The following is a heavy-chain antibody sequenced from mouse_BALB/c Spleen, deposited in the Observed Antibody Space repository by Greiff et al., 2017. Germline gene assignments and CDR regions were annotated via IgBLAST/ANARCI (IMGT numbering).Heavy chain of an antibody. CDR3: ARVPYYDYDWFAY. J-gene: IGHJ3*01. V-gene: IGHV14-3*02. CDR2: IDPANGNT. D-gene: IGHD2-4*01. CDR1: GFNIKDTY. Sequence: EVQLQQSGAELVKPGASVKLSCTASGFNIKDTYMHWVKQRPEQGLEWIGRIDPANGNTKYDPKFQGKATITADTSSNTAYLQLSSLTSEDTAVYYCARVPYYDYDWFAYWGQGTLVTVSA.